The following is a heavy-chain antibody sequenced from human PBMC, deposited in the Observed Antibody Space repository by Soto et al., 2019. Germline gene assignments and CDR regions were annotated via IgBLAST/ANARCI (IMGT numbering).Heavy chain of an antibody. V-gene: IGHV3-23*01. CDR3: AKQGRFYGDEYYFDY. CDR1: GFTFSSYA. CDR2: ISGSGGST. D-gene: IGHD4-17*01. Sequence: PGGSLRLSCAASGFTFSSYAMSWVRQAPGKGLEWVSAISGSGGSTYYADSVKGRFTISRDNSKNTLYLQMNSLRAEDTAVYYCAKQGRFYGDEYYFDYWSQGTLVTVSS. J-gene: IGHJ4*02.